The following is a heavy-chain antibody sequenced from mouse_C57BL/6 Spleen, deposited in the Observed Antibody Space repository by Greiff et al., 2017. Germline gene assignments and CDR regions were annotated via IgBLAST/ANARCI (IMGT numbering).Heavy chain of an antibody. CDR1: GYTFTSYW. Sequence: VQLQQPGAELVKPGASVKLSCKASGYTFTSYWMHWVKQRPGQGLEWIGMIPPNSGSTNYNEKFKSKATLTVDKSSSTAYMQLSILTSEDSAVYAGARDPATRVPHYYFDYWGQGTTLTVSS. D-gene: IGHD2-1*01. J-gene: IGHJ2*01. CDR3: ARDPATRVPHYYFDY. CDR2: IPPNSGST. V-gene: IGHV1-64*01.